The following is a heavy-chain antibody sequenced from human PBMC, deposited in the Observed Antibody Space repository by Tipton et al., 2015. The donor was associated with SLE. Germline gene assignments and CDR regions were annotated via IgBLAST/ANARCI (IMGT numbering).Heavy chain of an antibody. J-gene: IGHJ6*03. V-gene: IGHV4-4*07. CDR3: ARAQTPTLYYMDV. Sequence: TLSLTCTVSDGSISDYYWTWIRQPAGEGLEWIGRMYASGSTNYNPSLKSRVTISVDTSKNQFSLKLSSVTAADTAVYYCARAQTPTLYYMDVWGKGTTVTVSS. CDR2: MYASGST. CDR1: DGSISDYY.